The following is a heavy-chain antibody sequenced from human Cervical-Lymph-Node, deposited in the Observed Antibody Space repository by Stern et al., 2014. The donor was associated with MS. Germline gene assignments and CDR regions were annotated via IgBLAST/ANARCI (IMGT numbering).Heavy chain of an antibody. J-gene: IGHJ4*02. V-gene: IGHV1-3*01. CDR2: INGGRDTT. Sequence: QVQLGQSGDEVKKPGASMTISCKTSGYNFIDHAIHWVRQAPGQRLEWMGWINGGRDTTKYSQKFQGRVSFTRDKAASAAYMDLSSLSPDDTAVYYCARQPDYSDFLDFWGQGTLVTVSS. CDR3: ARQPDYSDFLDF. CDR1: GYNFIDHA. D-gene: IGHD4-11*01.